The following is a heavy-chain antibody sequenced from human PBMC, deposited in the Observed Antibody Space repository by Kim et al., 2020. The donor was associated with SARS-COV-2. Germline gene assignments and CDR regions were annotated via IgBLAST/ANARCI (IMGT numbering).Heavy chain of an antibody. D-gene: IGHD1-26*01. CDR3: ARDRRSDGYNYRGTYPFD. CDR1: GGSFSGYY. J-gene: IGHJ4*01. V-gene: IGHV4-34*01. Sequence: SETLSLTCAVYGGSFSGYYWSWIRQPPGKGLEWIGEINHSGSTNYNPSLKSRVTISVDTSKNQFSLKLSSVTAADTAVYYCARDRRSDGYNYRGTYPFD. CDR2: INHSGST.